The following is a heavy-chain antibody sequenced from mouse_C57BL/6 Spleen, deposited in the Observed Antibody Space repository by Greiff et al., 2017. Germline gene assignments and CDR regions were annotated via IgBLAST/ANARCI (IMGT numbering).Heavy chain of an antibody. CDR3: ARRYGNYLYYFDY. CDR2: IYPGDGDT. Sequence: QVQLQQSGAELVKPGASVKISCKASGYAFSSYWMNWVKQRPGKGLEWIGQIYPGDGDTNYNGKFKGKATLTADKSSSTAYMQLSSLTSEDAAVYFCARRYGNYLYYFDYWGQGTTLTVSS. CDR1: GYAFSSYW. J-gene: IGHJ2*01. V-gene: IGHV1-80*01. D-gene: IGHD2-1*01.